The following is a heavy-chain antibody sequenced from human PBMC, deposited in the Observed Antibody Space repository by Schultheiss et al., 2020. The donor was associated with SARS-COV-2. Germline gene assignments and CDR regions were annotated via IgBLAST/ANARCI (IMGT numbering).Heavy chain of an antibody. CDR3: AGGPGWLPVS. J-gene: IGHJ5*02. CDR1: GFTFSSYG. CDR2: ISYDGSNK. D-gene: IGHD5-12*01. Sequence: GGSLRLSCAASGFTFSSYGMHWVRQAPGKGLEWVAVISYDGSNKYYADSVKGRFTISRDNSKNTLYLQMNSLRAEDTAVYYCAGGPGWLPVSWGQGTLVTVSS. V-gene: IGHV3-30*03.